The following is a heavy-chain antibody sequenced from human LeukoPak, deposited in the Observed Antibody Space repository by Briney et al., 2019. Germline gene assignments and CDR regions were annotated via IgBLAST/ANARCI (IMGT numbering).Heavy chain of an antibody. Sequence: PGGALRLSCAASGFTFSSDYMSWVRQPPGKGLEWVSVIYSGGGTYYADSVKGRFTISRDNSKNTLYLQMNSLRAEDTAVYYCVKNSGGSVAGLFDYWGQGTLVTVSS. CDR1: GFTFSSDY. J-gene: IGHJ4*02. V-gene: IGHV3-53*01. CDR3: VKNSGGSVAGLFDY. CDR2: IYSGGGT. D-gene: IGHD6-19*01.